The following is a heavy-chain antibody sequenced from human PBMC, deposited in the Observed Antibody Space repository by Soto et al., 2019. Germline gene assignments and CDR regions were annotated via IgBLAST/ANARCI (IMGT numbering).Heavy chain of an antibody. CDR1: GYTFTSYD. J-gene: IGHJ4*02. CDR3: AAYDYVWGSYRYYFDY. CDR2: MNPNSGNT. Sequence: ASVKVSCKASGYTFTSYDINWVRQATGQGLEWMGWMNPNSGNTGYAQKFQGRVTMTRNTSISTAYMELSSLRSEDTAVYYCAAYDYVWGSYRYYFDYWGQGTLVTVSS. D-gene: IGHD3-16*02. V-gene: IGHV1-8*01.